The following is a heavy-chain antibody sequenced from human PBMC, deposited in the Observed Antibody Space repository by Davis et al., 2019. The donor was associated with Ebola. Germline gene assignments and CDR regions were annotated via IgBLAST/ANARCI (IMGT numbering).Heavy chain of an antibody. CDR2: IYYSGST. D-gene: IGHD6-13*01. J-gene: IGHJ6*02. V-gene: IGHV4-59*08. CDR1: GGSISSYY. CDR3: ARTRYSSSWYPSKYGMDV. Sequence: MPSETLSLTCTVSGGSISSYYWSWIRQPPGKGLEWIGYIYYSGSTNYNPSLKSRVTISVDTSKNQFSLKLSSVTAADTAVYYCARTRYSSSWYPSKYGMDVWGQGTTVTVSS.